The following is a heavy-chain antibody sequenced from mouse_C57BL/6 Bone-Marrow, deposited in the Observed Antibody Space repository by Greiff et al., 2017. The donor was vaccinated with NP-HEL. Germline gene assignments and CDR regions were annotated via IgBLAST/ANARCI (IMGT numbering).Heavy chain of an antibody. CDR3: TTWLLPLYAMDY. Sequence: EVQVVESGAELVRPGASVKLSCTASGFNIKDDYMHWVKQRPEQGLEWIGWIDPENGDTEYASKFQGKATITADTSSNTAYLQLSSLTSEDTAVYYCTTWLLPLYAMDYWGQGTSVTVSS. D-gene: IGHD2-10*01. CDR2: IDPENGDT. V-gene: IGHV14-4*01. J-gene: IGHJ4*01. CDR1: GFNIKDDY.